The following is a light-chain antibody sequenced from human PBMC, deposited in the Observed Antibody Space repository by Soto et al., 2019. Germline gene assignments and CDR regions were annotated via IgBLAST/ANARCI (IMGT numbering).Light chain of an antibody. Sequence: DIQMTQSPSSLSASVGDRVTITCRASQSVSTYLNWFQQKPGKAPKLLIYGTSTLQSGVPSRFSGSGSETDFTLTISGLQPDDFATYYCQQSYSTPLTFGGGTKVESK. CDR3: QQSYSTPLT. V-gene: IGKV1-39*01. CDR1: QSVSTY. J-gene: IGKJ4*01. CDR2: GTS.